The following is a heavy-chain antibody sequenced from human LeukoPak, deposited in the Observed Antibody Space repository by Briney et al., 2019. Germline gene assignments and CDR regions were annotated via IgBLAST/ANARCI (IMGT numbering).Heavy chain of an antibody. J-gene: IGHJ4*02. V-gene: IGHV1-2*02. CDR3: ARDWSGYSYGFFDY. D-gene: IGHD5-18*01. Sequence: ASVKVSCKASGYTFTGYYMHWVRQAPGRGLEWMGWINPNSGGTNYAQKFQGRVTMTRDTSISTAYMELSRLRSDDTAVYYCARDWSGYSYGFFDYWGQGTLVTVSS. CDR1: GYTFTGYY. CDR2: INPNSGGT.